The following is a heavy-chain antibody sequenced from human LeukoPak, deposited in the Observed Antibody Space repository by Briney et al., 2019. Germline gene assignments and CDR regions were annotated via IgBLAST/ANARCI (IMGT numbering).Heavy chain of an antibody. CDR1: GFTFSSYA. D-gene: IGHD4-11*01. CDR2: ISGSGGST. CDR3: AEISMTTVTPGCSQH. J-gene: IGHJ1*01. Sequence: TGGSLRLSCAASGFTFSSYAMSWVRQAPGKGLEWVSAISGSGGSTYYADSVKGRFTISRDNSKNTLYLQMNSLRAEDTAVYYCAEISMTTVTPGCSQHWGQGTLVTVSS. V-gene: IGHV3-23*01.